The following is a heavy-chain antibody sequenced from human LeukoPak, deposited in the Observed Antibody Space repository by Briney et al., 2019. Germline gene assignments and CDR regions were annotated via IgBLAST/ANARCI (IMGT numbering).Heavy chain of an antibody. D-gene: IGHD2-2*02. Sequence: SETLSLTCTVSGGSISSYYWSWIRQPPGKGLEWIGYIYYSGSTNYNPSLKSRVTISVDTSKNQFSLKLSSVTAADTAVYYCARAHIPATAILYYHYGMDVWGQGTTVTVSS. CDR2: IYYSGST. CDR1: GGSISSYY. CDR3: ARAHIPATAILYYHYGMDV. V-gene: IGHV4-59*01. J-gene: IGHJ6*02.